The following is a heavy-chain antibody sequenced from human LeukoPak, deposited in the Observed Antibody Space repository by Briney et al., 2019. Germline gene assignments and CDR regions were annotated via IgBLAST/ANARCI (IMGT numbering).Heavy chain of an antibody. CDR1: GFTFSTYS. J-gene: IGHJ4*02. V-gene: IGHV3-48*02. D-gene: IGHD6-13*01. CDR2: ISSSSGTI. CDR3: ARSKQLDY. Sequence: PGGSLRLSCAASGFTFSTYSMIWVRQAPGKGLEWVSYISSSSGTIYYADSVKGRFTISRDNAKDSMYLQMNGLTDEDTAVYYCARSKQLDYWGQGTLVTVSS.